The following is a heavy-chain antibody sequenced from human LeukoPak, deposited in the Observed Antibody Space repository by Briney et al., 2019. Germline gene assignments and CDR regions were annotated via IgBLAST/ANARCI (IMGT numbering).Heavy chain of an antibody. CDR3: ARVHSGYEPPKEYYGMDV. Sequence: GGSLRLSCAASGFSFSSFGMHWVRQAPGKGLEWVAVITYDGSNKYYADSVKGRFTISRDNSKNTLYMQVNSLKSEDTAVYYCARVHSGYEPPKEYYGMDVWGKGTTVTVSS. CDR1: GFSFSSFG. V-gene: IGHV3-30*03. J-gene: IGHJ6*04. CDR2: ITYDGSNK. D-gene: IGHD5-12*01.